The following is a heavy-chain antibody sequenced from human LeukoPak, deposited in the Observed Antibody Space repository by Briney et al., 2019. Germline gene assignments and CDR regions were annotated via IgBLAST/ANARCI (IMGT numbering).Heavy chain of an antibody. D-gene: IGHD3-22*01. J-gene: IGHJ3*02. Sequence: HPGGSLRLSCAASGFTFSSYAMSWVRQAPGKGLEWVSAISGSGGSTYYADSVKGRFTISRDNSKNTLYLQMNSLRAEDTAVYYCARDLTISITMIVPGAFDIWGQGTMVTVSS. V-gene: IGHV3-23*01. CDR3: ARDLTISITMIVPGAFDI. CDR1: GFTFSSYA. CDR2: ISGSGGST.